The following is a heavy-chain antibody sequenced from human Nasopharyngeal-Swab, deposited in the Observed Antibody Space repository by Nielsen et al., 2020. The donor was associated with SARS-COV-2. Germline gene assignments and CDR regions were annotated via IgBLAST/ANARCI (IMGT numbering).Heavy chain of an antibody. CDR1: GYTFTSYG. J-gene: IGHJ4*02. CDR3: ARGVFWSWLRLGGLDY. V-gene: IGHV1-18*01. Sequence: ASVKVSCKASGYTFTSYGISWVRQAPGQGLEWMGWISAYNGNTNYAQKLRGRVTMTTDTSASTAYMELSSLRSEDTAVYYCARGVFWSWLRLGGLDYWGQGTLVTVSS. CDR2: ISAYNGNT. D-gene: IGHD5-12*01.